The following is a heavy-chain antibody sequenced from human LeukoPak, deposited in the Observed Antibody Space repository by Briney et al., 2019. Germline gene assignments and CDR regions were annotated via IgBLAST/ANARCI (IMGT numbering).Heavy chain of an antibody. CDR1: GFTVSSNY. CDR2: IYSGGTT. Sequence: GGSLRLSCAASGFTVSSNYMSWVRQAPGRGLEWVSVIYSGGTTYYADSVKGRFTISRDNSKNTLYPQMNSLRAEDTAVYYCARDPQENYDFWSGPPKYYYYYMDVWGKGTTVTVPS. D-gene: IGHD3-3*01. CDR3: ARDPQENYDFWSGPPKYYYYYMDV. J-gene: IGHJ6*03. V-gene: IGHV3-66*01.